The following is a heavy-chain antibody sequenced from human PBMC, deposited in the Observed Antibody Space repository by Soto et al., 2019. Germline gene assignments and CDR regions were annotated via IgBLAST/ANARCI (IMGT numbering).Heavy chain of an antibody. D-gene: IGHD2-2*02. CDR1: GGTFSSYA. CDR3: ARDCSSTSCYMGPRHTGWFDP. CDR2: IIPIFGTA. J-gene: IGHJ5*02. Sequence: GASVKVSCKASGGTFSSYAISWVRQAPGQGLEWMGGIIPIFGTANYAQKFQGRVTITADESTSTAYMELSSLRSEDTAVYYCARDCSSTSCYMGPRHTGWFDPWGQGTLVTVS. V-gene: IGHV1-69*13.